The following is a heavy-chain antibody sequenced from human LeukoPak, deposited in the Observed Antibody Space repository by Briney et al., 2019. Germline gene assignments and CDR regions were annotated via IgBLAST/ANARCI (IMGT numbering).Heavy chain of an antibody. V-gene: IGHV4-59*11. CDR3: ARDLVTVTKGFDI. D-gene: IGHD4-17*01. Sequence: RPSETLSLTCAVSGDSSSSHYWTWIRQPPGRGLEWIGYISYIGTTNYNPSLKSRVTISIDTSKNQFSLKLSSVTTADTAVYYCARDLVTVTKGFDIWGLGTMVSVSS. CDR1: GDSSSSHY. CDR2: ISYIGTT. J-gene: IGHJ3*02.